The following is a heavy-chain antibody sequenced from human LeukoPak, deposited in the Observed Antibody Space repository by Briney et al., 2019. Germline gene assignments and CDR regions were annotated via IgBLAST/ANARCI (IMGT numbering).Heavy chain of an antibody. CDR3: ARDQRNHYDILAGYIDY. D-gene: IGHD3-9*01. Sequence: GGSLRLSCAASGFTFSSYGMHWVRQAPGKGLEWVAVIWYDGSNKYYADSVKGRFTISRDNSKNTLYLQMNSLRAEGTAVYYCARDQRNHYDILAGYIDYWGQGTLVTVSS. V-gene: IGHV3-33*01. CDR2: IWYDGSNK. CDR1: GFTFSSYG. J-gene: IGHJ4*02.